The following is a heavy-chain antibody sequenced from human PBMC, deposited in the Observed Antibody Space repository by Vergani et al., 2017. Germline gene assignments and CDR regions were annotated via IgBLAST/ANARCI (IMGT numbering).Heavy chain of an antibody. CDR1: GGSISSSSYY. V-gene: IGHV4-39*01. CDR2: IYYSGST. D-gene: IGHD3-10*01. Sequence: QLLLQESGPGLVKPSETLSLTCTVSGGSISSSSYYWGWIRQPPGKGLEWIGSIYYSGSTYYNPSLKSRVTISVDTSKNQFSLKLSSVTAADTAVYYCAGCTTMVRGVLEIARYYVDYWGQGTLVTVSS. CDR3: AGCTTMVRGVLEIARYYVDY. J-gene: IGHJ4*02.